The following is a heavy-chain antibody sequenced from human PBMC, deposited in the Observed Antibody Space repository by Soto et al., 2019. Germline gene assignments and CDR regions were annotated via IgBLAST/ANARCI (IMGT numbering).Heavy chain of an antibody. CDR2: ISGSGGST. CDR1: GFTFSSYA. D-gene: IGHD3-22*01. Sequence: GGSLRLSCAASGFTFSSYAMSWVRQAPGKGLEWVSAISGSGGSTYYADSVKGRFTISRDNSKNTLYLQMNSLRAEDTAVYYCAKDPYYYDSSGYHSSGSGAFDIWGQGTMVTVSS. J-gene: IGHJ3*02. CDR3: AKDPYYYDSSGYHSSGSGAFDI. V-gene: IGHV3-23*01.